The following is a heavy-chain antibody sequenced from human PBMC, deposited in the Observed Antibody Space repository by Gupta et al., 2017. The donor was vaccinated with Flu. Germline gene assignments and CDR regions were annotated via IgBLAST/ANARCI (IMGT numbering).Heavy chain of an antibody. Sequence: QVQLVQSGAEVKKPGASVKVSCKASGDTFTSYDINWVRQAAGQGLEWMGWRNPKSGNSGYAQKFQGRVTMTRDTSISTAYMELSGLRSEDAAVYYCARERALYSTYWRFDYGGQGTLVTVSS. CDR1: GDTFTSYD. CDR2: RNPKSGNS. CDR3: ARERALYSTYWRFDY. J-gene: IGHJ4*02. V-gene: IGHV1-8*01. D-gene: IGHD2-8*01.